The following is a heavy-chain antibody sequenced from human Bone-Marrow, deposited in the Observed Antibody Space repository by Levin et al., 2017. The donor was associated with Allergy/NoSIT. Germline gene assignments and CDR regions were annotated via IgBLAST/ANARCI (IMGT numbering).Heavy chain of an antibody. V-gene: IGHV1-69*06. CDR2: IIPIFGTT. J-gene: IGHJ6*02. CDR1: GGTFSTHG. D-gene: IGHD2-8*02. CDR3: ANEGIECTGGSCLGVNGMDV. Sequence: GGSLRLSCKAYGGTFSTHGINWVRQAPGQGLEWVGGIIPIFGTTNYAQKFNGSVSITADKLTSTVYLELTNLRIDDTAVYYCANEGIECTGGSCLGVNGMDVWGQGTTVTVSS.